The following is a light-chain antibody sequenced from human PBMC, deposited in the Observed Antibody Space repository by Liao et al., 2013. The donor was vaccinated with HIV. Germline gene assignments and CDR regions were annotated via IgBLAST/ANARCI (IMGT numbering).Light chain of an antibody. Sequence: SHELTQPPSVSVSPGQTASITCSGDKLGDKYACWYQQKPGQAPVLVIYYDSDRPSGIPERFSGSNSGNTATLTISRVEAGDEADYYCQVWDSSSDHWVFGGGTKLTVL. CDR1: KLGDKY. CDR2: YDS. CDR3: QVWDSSSDHWV. J-gene: IGLJ3*02. V-gene: IGLV3-1*01.